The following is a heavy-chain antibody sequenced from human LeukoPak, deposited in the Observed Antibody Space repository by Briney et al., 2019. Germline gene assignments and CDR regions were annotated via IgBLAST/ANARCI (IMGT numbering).Heavy chain of an antibody. V-gene: IGHV6-1*01. CDR1: GDSVSSNSAA. CDR2: TYYRSKWYY. J-gene: IGHJ4*02. Sequence: SQTLSLTCAISGDSVSSNSAAWNWIRQSPSRGLEWLGRTYYRSKWYYDYAVSVKSRTSINPDTSKNQFSLQLNSVTPEDTAVYYCAREFDYGGNSAYYFDYWGQGTLVTVSS. D-gene: IGHD4-23*01. CDR3: AREFDYGGNSAYYFDY.